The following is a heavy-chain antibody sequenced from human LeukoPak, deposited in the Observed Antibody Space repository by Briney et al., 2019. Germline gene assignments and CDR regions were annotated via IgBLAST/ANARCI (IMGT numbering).Heavy chain of an antibody. CDR3: ARAKRYSSSSWYAVYFQH. Sequence: PSETLSLTCTVSGGFISSYYWTWIRQPPGKGLEWIGYIYSSGSTSYSPSLKSRVTISVDTSKNQFSLKLSSVTAADTAVYYCARAKRYSSSSWYAVYFQHWGQGTLVTVSS. J-gene: IGHJ1*01. D-gene: IGHD6-13*01. CDR1: GGFISSYY. CDR2: IYSSGST. V-gene: IGHV4-59*12.